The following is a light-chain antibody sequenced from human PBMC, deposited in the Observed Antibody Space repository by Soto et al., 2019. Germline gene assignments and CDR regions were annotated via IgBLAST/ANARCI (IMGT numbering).Light chain of an antibody. Sequence: SYELTQPLSVSVALGQTARITCGGNNIGSKNMHWYQQKPGQAPVLVMYRDSNRPSGIPARFSGSNSGNTATLTISRAQAGDEADYYCQVWDSSTSSYVFGTGTKLTVL. J-gene: IGLJ1*01. CDR2: RDS. CDR1: NIGSKN. CDR3: QVWDSSTSSYV. V-gene: IGLV3-9*01.